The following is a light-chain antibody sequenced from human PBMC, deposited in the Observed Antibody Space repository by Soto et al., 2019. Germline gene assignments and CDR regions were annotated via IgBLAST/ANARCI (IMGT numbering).Light chain of an antibody. Sequence: IVLTQSPGTLSLSPGERATLSCRASQSVSSSYLAWYQQKPGQAPRLLIYGASSRATGIPDRFSGSGSGTDFTLTISRLEPEDFAVYYCQQWGTFGPGTKVDIK. V-gene: IGKV3-20*01. CDR3: QQWGT. J-gene: IGKJ3*01. CDR1: QSVSSSY. CDR2: GAS.